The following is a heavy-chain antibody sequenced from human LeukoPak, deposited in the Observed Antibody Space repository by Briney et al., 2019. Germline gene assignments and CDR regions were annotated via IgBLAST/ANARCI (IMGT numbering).Heavy chain of an antibody. D-gene: IGHD6-6*01. J-gene: IGHJ5*02. CDR1: GGTFSSYA. CDR2: IVPIFGTA. V-gene: IGHV1-69*05. CDR3: ARDNLIAARGSLGWFDP. Sequence: SLKVSXKASGGTFSSYAITWVRQAPGQGLEWMGGIVPIFGTANYAEKFQGRVTITTDESTSKAYMELSSLRSEDTAVYYCARDNLIAARGSLGWFDPWGQGTLVTVSS.